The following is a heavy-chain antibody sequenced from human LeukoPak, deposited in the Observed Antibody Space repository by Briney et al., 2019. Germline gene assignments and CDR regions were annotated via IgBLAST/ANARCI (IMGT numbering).Heavy chain of an antibody. Sequence: ASVKVSCKASGGTFSSYAISWVRQAPGQGLEWMGGIIPIFGTANYAQKFQGRVTITADESTSTAYMELSSLRSEDTAVYYCARVGASSNWYVRGMDVWGQGTTVTVSS. CDR3: ARVGASSNWYVRGMDV. CDR1: GGTFSSYA. D-gene: IGHD6-13*01. V-gene: IGHV1-69*01. CDR2: IIPIFGTA. J-gene: IGHJ6*02.